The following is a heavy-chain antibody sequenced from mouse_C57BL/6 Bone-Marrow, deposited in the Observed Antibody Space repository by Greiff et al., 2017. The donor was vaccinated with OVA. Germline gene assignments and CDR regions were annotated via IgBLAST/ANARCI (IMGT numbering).Heavy chain of an antibody. CDR1: GYTFTSYG. CDR3: ARRAYYGGYFDY. J-gene: IGHJ2*01. D-gene: IGHD1-1*01. V-gene: IGHV1-81*01. CDR2: IYPRSGNT. Sequence: QVHVKQSGAELARPGASVKLSCKASGYTFTSYGISWVKQRTGQGLEWIGEIYPRSGNTYYNEKFKGKATLTADKSSSTAYMELRRLTSEDSAVYFCARRAYYGGYFDYWGQGTTLTVSS.